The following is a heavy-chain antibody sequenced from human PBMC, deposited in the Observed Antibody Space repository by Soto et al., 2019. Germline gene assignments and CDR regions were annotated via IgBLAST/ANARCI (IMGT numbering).Heavy chain of an antibody. D-gene: IGHD3-9*01. CDR2: IYYSGST. CDR1: GCSISSYY. CDR3: ASGDILTGPSFDY. J-gene: IGHJ4*02. V-gene: IGHV4-59*01. Sequence: SETLSLTCTLSGCSISSYYWSWIRQPPGTGLEWIGYIYYSGSTNYNPSLKSRVTISVDTSKNQFSLKLSSVTAADTAVYYCASGDILTGPSFDYWGQGTLVTVS.